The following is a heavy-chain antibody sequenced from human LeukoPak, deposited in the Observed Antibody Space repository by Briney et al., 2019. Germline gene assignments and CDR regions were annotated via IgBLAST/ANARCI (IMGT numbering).Heavy chain of an antibody. J-gene: IGHJ3*01. D-gene: IGHD1/OR15-1a*01. CDR2: IYQSGST. CDR1: GDSISTSTW. CDR3: ARGHNENNYKSTIDV. Sequence: PSETLSLTCAVSGDSISTSTWWNWVRQPPGKGLEGIGEIYQSGSTNRNPSLKSRVTISVDKTKNQFSLKLSTVTAADTAMYYCARGHNENNYKSTIDVWGQGTMVTVSS. V-gene: IGHV4-4*02.